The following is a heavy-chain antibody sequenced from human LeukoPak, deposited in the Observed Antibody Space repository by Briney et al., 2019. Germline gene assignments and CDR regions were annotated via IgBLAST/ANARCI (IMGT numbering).Heavy chain of an antibody. Sequence: GGSLRLSCAASGFTFSSYSMNWVRQAPGKGLEWVSSISSSSSYIYYADSVKGRFTISRDNAKNSLYLQMNSLRAEDTAVYYCAREGTLRASDIWGQGTMVTVSS. CDR2: ISSSSSYI. D-gene: IGHD3-10*01. CDR1: GFTFSSYS. J-gene: IGHJ3*02. CDR3: AREGTLRASDI. V-gene: IGHV3-21*01.